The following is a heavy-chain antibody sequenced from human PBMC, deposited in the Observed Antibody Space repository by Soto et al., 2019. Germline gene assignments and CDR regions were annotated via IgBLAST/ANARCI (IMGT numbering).Heavy chain of an antibody. CDR1: VSSLNLKV. V-gene: IGHV1-18*01. CDR2: VSGYNGNT. CDR3: ARYSSSPYYYYSMDV. J-gene: IGHJ6*02. Sequence: EVSCQAFVSSLNLKVITWVRQAPKQGLEWLGWVSGYNGNTEYAQSFQGRVTMTSDTSTNTAYMELRSLRSDDTAVYYCARYSSSPYYYYSMDVWGQGTTVKVS. D-gene: IGHD3-22*01.